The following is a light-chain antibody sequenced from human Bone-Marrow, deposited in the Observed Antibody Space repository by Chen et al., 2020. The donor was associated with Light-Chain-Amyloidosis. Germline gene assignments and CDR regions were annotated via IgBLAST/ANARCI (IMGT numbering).Light chain of an antibody. J-gene: IGLJ2*01. V-gene: IGLV3-25*03. CDR2: RDT. CDR3: QSADSSGTYEVI. CDR1: DLPTKY. Sequence: SYVLPPPPSVSVSPGQTARITCSGDDLPTKYAYWYQQKPGQAPVLVIHRDTERPSGISERFSGSSSRTTATLTISGVQAEDEADYHCQSADSSGTYEVIFGGGTKLTVL.